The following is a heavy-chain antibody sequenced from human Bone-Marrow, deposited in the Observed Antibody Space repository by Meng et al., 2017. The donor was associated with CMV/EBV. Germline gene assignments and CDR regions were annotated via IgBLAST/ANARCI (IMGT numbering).Heavy chain of an antibody. V-gene: IGHV4-59*12. CDR3: ARGVTMTIGFDP. J-gene: IGHJ5*02. D-gene: IGHD3-22*01. CDR1: GGSISSYY. Sequence: SETLSLTCTVSGGSISSYYWSWIRQPPGKGLEWIGYIYYSGSTNYNPSLKSRVTISVDTSKNQFSLKLSSVTAADTAVYYCARGVTMTIGFDPWGQGTLVTVSS. CDR2: IYYSGST.